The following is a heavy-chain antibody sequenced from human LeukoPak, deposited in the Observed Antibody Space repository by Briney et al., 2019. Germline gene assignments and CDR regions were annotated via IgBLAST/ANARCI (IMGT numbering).Heavy chain of an antibody. Sequence: SETLSLTCTVSGGSISSSSYYWGWIRQPPGKGLEWIGSICYSGSTYYNPSLKSRVTISVDTSKNQFSLKLSSVTAADTAVYYCARLPRYDFWSGSNYMDVWGKGTTVTVSS. J-gene: IGHJ6*03. CDR1: GGSISSSSYY. CDR2: ICYSGST. V-gene: IGHV4-39*01. D-gene: IGHD3-3*01. CDR3: ARLPRYDFWSGSNYMDV.